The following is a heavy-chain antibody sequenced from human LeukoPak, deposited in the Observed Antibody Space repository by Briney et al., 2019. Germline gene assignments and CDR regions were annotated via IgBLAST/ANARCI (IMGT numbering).Heavy chain of an antibody. D-gene: IGHD2-2*02. Sequence: SETLSLTCTVSGGSISSYYWSWIRQPAGKGLEWIGRIYTSGSTNYNPSLKSRVTMSVDTSKNQFSLKLSSVTAADTAVYYCARVGRYCSSTSCYTPYYYYYMDVWGKGTTVTVSS. CDR2: IYTSGST. V-gene: IGHV4-4*07. CDR3: ARVGRYCSSTSCYTPYYYYYMDV. CDR1: GGSISSYY. J-gene: IGHJ6*03.